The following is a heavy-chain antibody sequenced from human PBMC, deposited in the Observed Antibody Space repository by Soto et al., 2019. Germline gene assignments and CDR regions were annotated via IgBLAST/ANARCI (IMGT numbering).Heavy chain of an antibody. V-gene: IGHV3-66*01. CDR1: GFTVSSNY. D-gene: IGHD4-17*01. Sequence: EVQLVESGGGLVQPGGSLRLSCAASGFTVSSNYMSWVRQAPGKGLEWVSVIYSGGSTYYADSVKGRFTISRDNSKNTLYLQMNSLRAEDTAVYYCARYFSYGDAYYFDYWGQGTLVTVSS. CDR3: ARYFSYGDAYYFDY. CDR2: IYSGGST. J-gene: IGHJ4*02.